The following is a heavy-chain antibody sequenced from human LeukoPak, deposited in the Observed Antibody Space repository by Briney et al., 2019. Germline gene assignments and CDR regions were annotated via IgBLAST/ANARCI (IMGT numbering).Heavy chain of an antibody. Sequence: PSETLSLTCAVYGGSFSGYYWSWIRQPPGKGLEWIGEINHSGSTNYNPSLKSRVTISVDTSKNQFSLKLSSVTAADTAVYYCARGKTYGDYEGFDYWGQGTLVTVSS. CDR2: INHSGST. J-gene: IGHJ4*02. D-gene: IGHD4-17*01. V-gene: IGHV4-34*01. CDR3: ARGKTYGDYEGFDY. CDR1: GGSFSGYY.